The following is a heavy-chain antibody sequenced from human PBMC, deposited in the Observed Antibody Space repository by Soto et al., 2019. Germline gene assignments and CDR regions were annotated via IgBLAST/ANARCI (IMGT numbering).Heavy chain of an antibody. D-gene: IGHD1-1*01. CDR1: GYTFTTYA. J-gene: IGHJ6*02. CDR2: INAGNGNT. CDR3: ARGKGMERNYYYQGMDG. V-gene: IGHV1-3*01. Sequence: QVRVVQSGAEVKKPGASVKISCKASGYTFTTYAMHWVRQAPGQGLEWMAWINAGNGNTRYSPKFQGRVTISRDTSASTAYMELRSLRSEDTAVYSCARGKGMERNYYYQGMDGWGQVTTVTVS.